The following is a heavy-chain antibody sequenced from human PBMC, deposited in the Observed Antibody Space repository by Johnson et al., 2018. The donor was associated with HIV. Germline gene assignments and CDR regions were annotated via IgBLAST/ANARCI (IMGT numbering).Heavy chain of an antibody. V-gene: IGHV3-23*04. Sequence: VQLVESGGGLVQPGGSLRLSCAASGFSFSSYAMSWVRQAPGKGLEWVSSISGSGESTYIADSFRGRFTISRDNAKNSLYLQMNSLRVEDTAVYYCARGRDSIGDGGAFDIWGQGTIVTVSS. J-gene: IGHJ3*02. D-gene: IGHD3-16*01. CDR1: GFSFSSYA. CDR3: ARGRDSIGDGGAFDI. CDR2: ISGSGEST.